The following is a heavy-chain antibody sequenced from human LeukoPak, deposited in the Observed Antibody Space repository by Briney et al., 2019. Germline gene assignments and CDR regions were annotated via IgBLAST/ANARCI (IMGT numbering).Heavy chain of an antibody. J-gene: IGHJ4*02. CDR2: ITASGTAM. D-gene: IGHD1-26*01. Sequence: GGSLRLSCAASGFTFSSYSMNWVRQAPGKGLEWVSHITASGTAMFYADSVRGRFTISRDNAKNSLYLQMNSLRDEDTAVYYCASSGSYRFDYWGQGTLVTVSS. CDR3: ASSGSYRFDY. CDR1: GFTFSSYS. V-gene: IGHV3-48*02.